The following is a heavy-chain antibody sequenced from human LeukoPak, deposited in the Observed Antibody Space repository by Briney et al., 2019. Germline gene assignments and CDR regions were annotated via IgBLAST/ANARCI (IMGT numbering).Heavy chain of an antibody. V-gene: IGHV1-8*01. D-gene: IGHD3-22*01. J-gene: IGHJ5*02. CDR1: GYTFTSYD. CDR2: MNPNSGNT. Sequence: ASVKVSCKASGYTFTSYDINWVRQATGQGLEWMGWMNPNSGNTGYAQKFQGRVTMTRNTSISTAYMELSSLRSEDTAVYYCARGRTYYYYSSGYYYSPPSVNWFDPWGQGTLVTVFS. CDR3: ARGRTYYYYSSGYYYSPPSVNWFDP.